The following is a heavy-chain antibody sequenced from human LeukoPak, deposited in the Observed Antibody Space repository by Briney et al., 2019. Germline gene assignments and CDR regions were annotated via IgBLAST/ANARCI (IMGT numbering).Heavy chain of an antibody. CDR2: ISYDGSNK. V-gene: IGHV3-30*18. J-gene: IGHJ4*02. Sequence: GGSLRLSCAASGFTFSSYGMHWVRQAPGKGLEWVAVISYDGSNKYYADFVKGRFTISRDNSKNTLYLQMNSLRAEDTAVYYCAKNYDILTIYYFDYWGQGTLVTVSS. CDR3: AKNYDILTIYYFDY. CDR1: GFTFSSYG. D-gene: IGHD3-9*01.